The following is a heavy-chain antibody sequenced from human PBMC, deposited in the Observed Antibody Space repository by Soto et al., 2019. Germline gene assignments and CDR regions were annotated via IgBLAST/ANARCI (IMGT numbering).Heavy chain of an antibody. V-gene: IGHV4-39*01. J-gene: IGHJ5*02. D-gene: IGHD1-26*01. Sequence: QLQLQESGPGLVRPSETLSLTCTVSGGSISSSSYFWGWIRQAPGERLEYIGHIFYNGNTYYNPSLKGRVTISVDTSKNQFSLQLRFVTAADTAVYYCARRGIVGAGWFDPWGQGTLVTVSS. CDR2: IFYNGNT. CDR1: GGSISSSSYF. CDR3: ARRGIVGAGWFDP.